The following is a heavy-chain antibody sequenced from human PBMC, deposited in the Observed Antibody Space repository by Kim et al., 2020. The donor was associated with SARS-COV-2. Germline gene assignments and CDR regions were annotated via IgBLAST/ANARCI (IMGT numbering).Heavy chain of an antibody. V-gene: IGHV5-51*01. CDR3: ARLGDHNVVKHSYYGMDV. D-gene: IGHD2-21*01. J-gene: IGHJ6*02. CDR2: IYPGDSDT. CDR1: GYSFTSYW. Sequence: GESLKISCKGSGYSFTSYWIGWVRQMPGKGLEWMGIIYPGDSDTRYSPPFQGQVTISADKSISPAYLQWSSLKASDTAMYYCARLGDHNVVKHSYYGMDVWGQGTTVTVSS.